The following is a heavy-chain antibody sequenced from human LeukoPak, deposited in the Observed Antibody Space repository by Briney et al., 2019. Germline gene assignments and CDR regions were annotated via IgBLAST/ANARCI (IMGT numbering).Heavy chain of an antibody. D-gene: IGHD6-19*01. J-gene: IGHJ6*02. Sequence: ASVKVSCKASGYTFTSYDINWVRQATGQGLEWMGWMNPNSGNTGYAQKFQGRVTMTRNTSISTAYMELSSLRSEDTAVYYCARGGYSSGWYMVSYYGMDVWGQGTTVTVSS. CDR2: MNPNSGNT. CDR3: ARGGYSSGWYMVSYYGMDV. V-gene: IGHV1-8*01. CDR1: GYTFTSYD.